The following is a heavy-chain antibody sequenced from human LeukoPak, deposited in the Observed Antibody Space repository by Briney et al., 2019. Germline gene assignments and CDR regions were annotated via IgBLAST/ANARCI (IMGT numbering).Heavy chain of an antibody. CDR2: INHSGST. D-gene: IGHD3-22*01. CDR1: GGSFSGYY. CDR3: ARVPENYYDSSGYPYYFDY. Sequence: SETLSLTCAVYGGSFSGYYWGWIRQPPGKGLEWIGEINHSGSTNYNPSLKSRVTISVDTSKNQFSLKLSSVTAADTAVYYCARVPENYYDSSGYPYYFDYWGQGTLVTVSS. V-gene: IGHV4-34*01. J-gene: IGHJ4*02.